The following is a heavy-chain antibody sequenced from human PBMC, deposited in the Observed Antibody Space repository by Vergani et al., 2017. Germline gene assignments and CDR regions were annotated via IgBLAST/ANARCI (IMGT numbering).Heavy chain of an antibody. CDR2: IKQEGSEK. Sequence: EVQLVESGGGLVQPGGSLRLSCAASGFTFSSSWMSWVRQAPGKGLEWVANIKQEGSEKYYVDSVKGRFTIARDNANNSLYLQMKRLRAEDAAVYYCAGDHYDFWSGYPTNWCFDLWGRGTLVTVSS. CDR3: AGDHYDFWSGYPTNWCFDL. V-gene: IGHV3-7*01. J-gene: IGHJ2*01. CDR1: GFTFSSSW. D-gene: IGHD3-3*01.